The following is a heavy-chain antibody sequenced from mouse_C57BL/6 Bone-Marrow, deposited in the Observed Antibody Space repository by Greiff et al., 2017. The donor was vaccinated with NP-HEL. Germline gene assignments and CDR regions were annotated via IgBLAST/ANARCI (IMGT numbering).Heavy chain of an antibody. Sequence: VQLQQPGAELVRPGSSVKLSCKASGYTFTSYWMDWVKQRPGQGLEWIGNIYPSDSETHYNQKFKDKATLTVDKSSSTAYMQLSSLTSEDSAVYYCARFRGTTVVDYWGQGTTLTVSS. CDR1: GYTFTSYW. V-gene: IGHV1-61*01. D-gene: IGHD1-1*01. CDR3: ARFRGTTVVDY. J-gene: IGHJ2*01. CDR2: IYPSDSET.